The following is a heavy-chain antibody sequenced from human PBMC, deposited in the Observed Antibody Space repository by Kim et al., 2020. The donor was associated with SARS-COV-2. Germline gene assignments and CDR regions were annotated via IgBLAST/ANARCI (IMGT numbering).Heavy chain of an antibody. V-gene: IGHV3-30*02. D-gene: IGHD1-26*01. Sequence: YTADSVKGRFTISRDNSKNTLYLQMDSLRPEDTAVYYCAKRSGSYYFFDYWGQGTLVTVSS. CDR3: AKRSGSYYFFDY. J-gene: IGHJ4*02.